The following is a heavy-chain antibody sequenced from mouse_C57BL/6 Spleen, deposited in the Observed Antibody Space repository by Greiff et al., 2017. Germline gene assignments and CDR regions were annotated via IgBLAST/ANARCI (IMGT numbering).Heavy chain of an antibody. CDR1: GFTFSDAW. D-gene: IGHD3-2*02. CDR3: TRAQATSYYYAMDY. J-gene: IGHJ4*01. CDR2: IRNKANNHAT. V-gene: IGHV6-6*01. Sequence: EVKVEESGGGLVQPGGSMKLSCAASGFTFSDAWMDWVRQSPEKGLEWVAEIRNKANNHATYYAESVKGRFTISRDDSKSSVYLQMNSLRAEDTGIYYCTRAQATSYYYAMDYWGQGTSVTVSS.